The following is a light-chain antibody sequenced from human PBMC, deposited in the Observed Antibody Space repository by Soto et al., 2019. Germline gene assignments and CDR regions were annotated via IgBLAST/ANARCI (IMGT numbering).Light chain of an antibody. CDR1: SSDVGGYDF. J-gene: IGLJ1*01. CDR2: EVR. Sequence: QSALTQPASVSXSPGQSITISCTGTSSDVGGYDFVSWYQHHPGKAPKLMIYEVRTRPSGVSDRFSGSKSGNTASLTISGLQAEDEADYYCSSYTSDWGVFGTGTKVTVL. V-gene: IGLV2-14*01. CDR3: SSYTSDWGV.